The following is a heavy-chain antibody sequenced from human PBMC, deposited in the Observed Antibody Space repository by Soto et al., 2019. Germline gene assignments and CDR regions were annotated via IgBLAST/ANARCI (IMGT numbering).Heavy chain of an antibody. Sequence: QVQLQESGPGLVKPSGTLSLTCAVSGGSISSSNWWSWVRQPPGKGLEWIGEIYHSGSTNYNPSLKSRVTISVNKSNNQFSLKLSSVTAADTAVYYCATRSLPIVGATAFHYWGQRTLVTVSS. CDR1: GGSISSSNW. CDR3: ATRSLPIVGATAFHY. J-gene: IGHJ4*02. D-gene: IGHD1-26*01. V-gene: IGHV4-4*02. CDR2: IYHSGST.